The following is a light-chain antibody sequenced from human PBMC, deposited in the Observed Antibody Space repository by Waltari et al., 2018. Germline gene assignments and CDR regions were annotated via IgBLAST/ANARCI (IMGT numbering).Light chain of an antibody. Sequence: DIQLTQSPSSLSASVGYRVTITCRASQGISNYLALYQQKPGKVPKLLIYAASTLQSGVPSRFSGSGSATDFTLTISSLQPEDGATYYCQKYNSAPWTFGQGTKVEIK. J-gene: IGKJ1*01. V-gene: IGKV1-27*01. CDR2: AAS. CDR3: QKYNSAPWT. CDR1: QGISNY.